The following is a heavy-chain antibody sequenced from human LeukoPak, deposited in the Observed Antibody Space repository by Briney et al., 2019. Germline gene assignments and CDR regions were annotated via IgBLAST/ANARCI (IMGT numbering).Heavy chain of an antibody. Sequence: PGGSLRLSCAASGFTFSSYAMSWVRQAPGKGLEWVSAISGSGGSTYYADSVKGRFTISRDNSKNTLYLQMNSPRAEDTAVYYCAKMDSGIAVATTDYWGQGTLVTVSS. V-gene: IGHV3-23*01. D-gene: IGHD6-19*01. CDR3: AKMDSGIAVATTDY. CDR2: ISGSGGST. J-gene: IGHJ4*02. CDR1: GFTFSSYA.